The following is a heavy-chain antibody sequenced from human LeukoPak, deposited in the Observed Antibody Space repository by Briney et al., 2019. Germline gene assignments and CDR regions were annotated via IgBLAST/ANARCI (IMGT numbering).Heavy chain of an antibody. CDR3: ARERNVLRFLEWSHDAFDI. CDR2: ISSSSSYI. V-gene: IGHV3-21*01. D-gene: IGHD3-3*01. J-gene: IGHJ3*02. CDR1: GFTFSSYS. Sequence: GGSLRLSCAASGFTFSSYSMNWVRQAPGKGLEWVSSISSSSSYIYYADSVKGRFTISRDNAKNSLYLQMNSLRAEDTAVYYCARERNVLRFLEWSHDAFDIWGQGTMVTVSS.